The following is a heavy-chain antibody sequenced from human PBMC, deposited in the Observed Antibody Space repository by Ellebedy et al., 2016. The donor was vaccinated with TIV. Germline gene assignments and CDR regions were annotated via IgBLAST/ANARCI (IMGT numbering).Heavy chain of an antibody. CDR3: ARRMTGTYGDDALDI. V-gene: IGHV3-53*01. J-gene: IGHJ3*02. D-gene: IGHD1-20*01. CDR2: IHTGGDT. CDR1: GFTVSYTY. Sequence: GESLKISCAASGFTVSYTYMSWVRQAPGTGLEWVSVIHTGGDTYYAASVKGRFTISRDSSKNTLYLQMNSLRAEDTAVYYCARRMTGTYGDDALDIWGQGTMVTVSS.